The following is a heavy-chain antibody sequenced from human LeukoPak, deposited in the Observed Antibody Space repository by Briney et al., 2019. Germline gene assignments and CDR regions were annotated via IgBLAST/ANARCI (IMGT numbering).Heavy chain of an antibody. D-gene: IGHD6-19*01. Sequence: ETLSLTCAVYGGSFSGYYWSWVRQAPGKGLEWVANIKQDGSEKYYVDSVKGRFTISRDNAKNSPYLQMNSLRAEDTAVYYCAREDPLSSGWYVGFDYWGQGTLVTVSS. J-gene: IGHJ4*02. CDR2: IKQDGSEK. CDR3: AREDPLSSGWYVGFDY. CDR1: GGSFSGYY. V-gene: IGHV3-7*01.